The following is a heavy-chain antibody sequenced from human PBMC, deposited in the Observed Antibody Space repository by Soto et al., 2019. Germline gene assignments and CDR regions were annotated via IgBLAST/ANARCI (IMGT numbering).Heavy chain of an antibody. V-gene: IGHV4-34*01. CDR3: ARAAGTDIVAVVAATDWFDP. CDR2: INHSGST. Sequence: QVQLQQWGAGLLKPSETLSLTCAVYGGSFSGYYWSWIRQPPGKGLEWIGEINHSGSTNYNPSLKSRVTISVDTSRNQFSLKLSSVTAADTAVYYCARAAGTDIVAVVAATDWFDPWGQGTLVTVSS. D-gene: IGHD2-15*01. CDR1: GGSFSGYY. J-gene: IGHJ5*02.